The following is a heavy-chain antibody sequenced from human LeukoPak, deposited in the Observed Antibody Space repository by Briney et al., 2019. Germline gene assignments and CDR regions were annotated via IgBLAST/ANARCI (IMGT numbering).Heavy chain of an antibody. CDR1: GYTFTNSY. Sequence: ASVSASCRASGYTFTNSYIHWVRRAPGQGLEWMGWINPNIGDTTYAQKFQGRVTMTRDTSISTAYMELTRLRSDDAAVYYCARGLVGTPHFDFYRQGALAIVSS. D-gene: IGHD4-23*01. CDR2: INPNIGDT. J-gene: IGHJ4*02. CDR3: ARGLVGTPHFDF. V-gene: IGHV1-2*02.